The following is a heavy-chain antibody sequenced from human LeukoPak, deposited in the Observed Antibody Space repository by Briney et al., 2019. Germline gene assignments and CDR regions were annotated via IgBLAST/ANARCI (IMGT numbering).Heavy chain of an antibody. V-gene: IGHV3-64*02. CDR2: ISPSGDRT. CDR1: GFTSSNAW. J-gene: IGHJ3*01. Sequence: GGSLRLSCAASGFTSSNAWMSWVRQAPGRRLEYVSAISPSGDRTWYADSVKGRFTISRDDSKNTMYLQMGSLRPEDMGVYYCARAFRPASDPHDFYDFWGRGTTVTVSS. CDR3: ARAFRPASDPHDFYDF. D-gene: IGHD3/OR15-3a*01.